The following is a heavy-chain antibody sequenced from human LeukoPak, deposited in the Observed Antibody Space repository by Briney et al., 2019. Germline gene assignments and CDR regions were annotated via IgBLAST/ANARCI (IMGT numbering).Heavy chain of an antibody. Sequence: GGSLRLSCAASGFTFSDYSMIWIRQAPGKGLERVSHISSSGTTISYADSVKGRFTISRDNAKRSLNLQMNSLRAEDTAVYYCARPHSGYSSAWRPLDHWGQGTLVTVSS. D-gene: IGHD6-19*01. CDR1: GFTFSDYS. CDR3: ARPHSGYSSAWRPLDH. V-gene: IGHV3-11*01. J-gene: IGHJ5*02. CDR2: ISSSGTTI.